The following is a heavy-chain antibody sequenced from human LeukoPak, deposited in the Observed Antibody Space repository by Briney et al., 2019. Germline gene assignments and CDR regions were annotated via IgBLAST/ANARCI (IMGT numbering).Heavy chain of an antibody. CDR2: ISGSGVST. D-gene: IGHD1-7*01. CDR3: AKDERNWNYNLASQTYD. V-gene: IGHV3-23*01. CDR1: GFTFSSYA. J-gene: IGHJ4*02. Sequence: RTGGSLTLSCTASGFTFSSYAMSWVRQAPGKGLEWVSAISGSGVSTYYADSVKGRFTVSRDNSKNTLYLQMSSLRAEDTAVYYCAKDERNWNYNLASQTYDWGQGTLVTVSS.